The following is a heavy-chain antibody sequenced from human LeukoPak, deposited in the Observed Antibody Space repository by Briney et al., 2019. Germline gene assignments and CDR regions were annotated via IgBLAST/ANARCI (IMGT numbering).Heavy chain of an antibody. CDR1: GDSVSTNSAA. CDR3: ARGVGATQYYFYYMDF. V-gene: IGHV6-1*01. CDR2: TYYRSQWHN. Sequence: SQTLSLTCDISGDSVSTNSAAWNSIRQSPSRGLEWLGRTYYRSQWHNDYAFSVRGRITINPDTSKNQFSLQLRSVTPEDTAVYYCARGVGATQYYFYYMDFWGTGTTVTVSS. D-gene: IGHD1-26*01. J-gene: IGHJ6*03.